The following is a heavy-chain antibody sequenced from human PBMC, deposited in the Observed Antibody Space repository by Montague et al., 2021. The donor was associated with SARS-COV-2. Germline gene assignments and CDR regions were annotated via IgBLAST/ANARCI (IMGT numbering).Heavy chain of an antibody. Sequence: PALVKPTQTLTLTCTFSGFSLSTPNVGVAWIRQPPGKALEWLAVIYSNDDKRYSPSLQSRLTITKDTSKNQVVLSLTNVDPVDTATYYCAHLIRYYDIFTGIPFDYWGQGTQVTVSS. CDR3: AHLIRYYDIFTGIPFDY. J-gene: IGHJ4*02. D-gene: IGHD3-9*01. CDR1: GFSLSTPNVG. V-gene: IGHV2-5*01. CDR2: IYSNDDK.